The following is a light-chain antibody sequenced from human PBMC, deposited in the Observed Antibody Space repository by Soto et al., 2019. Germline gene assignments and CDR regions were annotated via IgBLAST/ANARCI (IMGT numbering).Light chain of an antibody. CDR1: QSISTY. V-gene: IGKV1-39*01. J-gene: IGKJ5*01. CDR3: QQSYRTPST. Sequence: DIQRTQSPSPLSASVGDRVAISCLASQSISTYFNWYQQKPGKAPKVLIYAASNLQSGVPQRFSGSGSGTDFTLTISSLQPEDVETYFCQQSYRTPSTFGQGKRLEIK. CDR2: AAS.